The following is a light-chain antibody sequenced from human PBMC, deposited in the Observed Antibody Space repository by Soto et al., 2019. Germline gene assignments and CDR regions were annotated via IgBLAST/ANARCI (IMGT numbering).Light chain of an antibody. CDR2: AAS. Sequence: DIQMTQSPSSLSASVGERVTITCRASQSISSYLNWYQQKPGKAPKLLIYAASSLQSGVPSRFSGSGSGTDFTLTSSSLQPEDFATYYCQQSYSTPWTFGQGTKVDIK. V-gene: IGKV1-39*01. CDR3: QQSYSTPWT. CDR1: QSISSY. J-gene: IGKJ1*01.